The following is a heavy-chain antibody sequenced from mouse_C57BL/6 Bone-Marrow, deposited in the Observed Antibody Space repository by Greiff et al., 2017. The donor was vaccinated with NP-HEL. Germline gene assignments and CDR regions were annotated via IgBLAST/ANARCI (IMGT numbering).Heavy chain of an antibody. V-gene: IGHV1-55*01. CDR3: AREWLRRDWYFDV. CDR2: IYPGSGST. J-gene: IGHJ1*03. Sequence: QVQLKQPGAELVKPGASVKMSCKASGYTFTSYWITWVKQRPGQGLEWIGDIYPGSGSTNYNEKFKSKATLTVDTSSSTAYMQLSSLTSEDSAVYYCAREWLRRDWYFDVWGTGTTVTVSS. D-gene: IGHD2-2*01. CDR1: GYTFTSYW.